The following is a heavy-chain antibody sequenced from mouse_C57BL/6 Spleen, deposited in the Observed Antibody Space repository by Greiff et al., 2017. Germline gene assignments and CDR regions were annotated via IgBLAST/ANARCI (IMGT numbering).Heavy chain of an antibody. V-gene: IGHV15-2*01. CDR2: ILPSIGRT. CDR1: DSEVFPLAY. D-gene: IGHD2-3*01. CDR3: ARDGYYLWYFDV. Sequence: QVQLQQSGSELRSPGSSVKLSCKDFDSEVFPLAYMSWVRQKPGHGFEWIGGILPSIGRTIYGEKFEDKATLDADTLSNTAYLELNSLTSEDSAIYYCARDGYYLWYFDVWGTGTTVTVSS. J-gene: IGHJ1*03.